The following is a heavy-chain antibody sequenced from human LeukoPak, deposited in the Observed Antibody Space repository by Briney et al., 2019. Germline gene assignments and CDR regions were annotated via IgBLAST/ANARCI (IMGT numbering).Heavy chain of an antibody. CDR2: MSLDGSIQ. J-gene: IGHJ3*02. CDR1: GLTFSGSI. V-gene: IGHV3-30-3*01. D-gene: IGHD3-22*01. Sequence: GRSLRLSCAASGLTFSGSIFHWVRQAPGKGLEWVALMSLDGSIQYKSDSVKGGFTLSRDNSKNTVYLQMNGLGVEDTAIYYCAREGDSSGHAGAFDIWGQGTMVTVSS. CDR3: AREGDSSGHAGAFDI.